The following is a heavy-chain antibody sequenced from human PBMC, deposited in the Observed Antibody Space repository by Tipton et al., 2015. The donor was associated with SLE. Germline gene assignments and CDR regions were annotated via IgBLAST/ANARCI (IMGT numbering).Heavy chain of an antibody. CDR2: IYTSGST. D-gene: IGHD2-8*01. Sequence: TLSLTCTVSGGSISSGSYYWSCIRQPAGKGMEWIGYIYTSGSTNYNPSIKSRVTISVDTSKNQFSLKLSSVTAADTAVYYCASVRGAFDIWGQGTMVTVSS. V-gene: IGHV4-61*09. CDR3: ASVRGAFDI. CDR1: GGSISSGSYY. J-gene: IGHJ3*02.